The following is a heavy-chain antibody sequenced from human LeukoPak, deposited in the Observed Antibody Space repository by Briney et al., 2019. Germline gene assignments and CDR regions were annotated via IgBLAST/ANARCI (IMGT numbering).Heavy chain of an antibody. CDR2: IYYSGST. CDR1: GFTVSRNY. V-gene: IGHV4-59*05. J-gene: IGHJ5*02. D-gene: IGHD3-10*02. CDR3: ARHPLKAYVSDWFDP. Sequence: GSLRLSCAASGFTVSRNYMTWVRQAPGKGLEWIASIYYSGSTYHNPSLKSRVTISVDTSKSQFSLKLSSVTAADTAVYFCARHPLKAYVSDWFDPWGQGTLVTVSS.